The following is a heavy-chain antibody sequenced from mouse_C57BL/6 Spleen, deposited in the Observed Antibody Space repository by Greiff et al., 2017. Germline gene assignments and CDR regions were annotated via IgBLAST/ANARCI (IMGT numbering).Heavy chain of an antibody. J-gene: IGHJ2*01. CDR3: ARGYTAVGGYFDY. V-gene: IGHV1-69*01. CDR2: IDPSDSST. D-gene: IGHD1-1*01. CDR1: GYTFTSYW. Sequence: QVQLQQPGAELVMPGASVKLSCKASGYTFTSYWMHWVKQRPGQGLEWIGEIDPSDSSTNYNQKFKGKSTLTVDKSSSTASMQLSSLTSEDSAVYYCARGYTAVGGYFDYWGQGTTLTVSS.